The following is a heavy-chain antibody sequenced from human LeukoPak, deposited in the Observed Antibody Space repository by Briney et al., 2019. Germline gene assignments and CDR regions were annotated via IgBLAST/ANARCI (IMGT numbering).Heavy chain of an antibody. Sequence: SETLSLTCSFSGDSISTYYWSWIRHSPGKGLEWIGHIYSSGNTDYNSSLKSRVTISVDTSKSQFSLRLSSVTATDTAVYYCARLRWQLVGPYFDYWGQGILVTVSS. CDR2: IYSSGNT. CDR1: GDSISTYY. D-gene: IGHD1-26*01. CDR3: ARLRWQLVGPYFDY. V-gene: IGHV4-59*01. J-gene: IGHJ4*02.